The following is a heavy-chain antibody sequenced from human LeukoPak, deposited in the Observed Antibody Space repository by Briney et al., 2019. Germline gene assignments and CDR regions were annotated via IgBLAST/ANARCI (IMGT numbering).Heavy chain of an antibody. CDR2: LGGSGVST. CDR3: ARGQEFDDGVFDS. D-gene: IGHD1-1*01. Sequence: PGGSLRLSCAASGFTFSNYAMSWVRQAPGKGLEWVSSLGGSGVSTYYADSVKGRFTISRDNSKNTVYLQMNSLRVEDTAIYYCARGQEFDDGVFDSWGQGTLVTVSS. CDR1: GFTFSNYA. V-gene: IGHV3-23*01. J-gene: IGHJ4*02.